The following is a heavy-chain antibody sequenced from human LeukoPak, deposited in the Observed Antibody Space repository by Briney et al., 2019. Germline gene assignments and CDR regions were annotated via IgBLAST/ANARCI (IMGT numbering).Heavy chain of an antibody. V-gene: IGHV3-43D*03. CDR3: AKDIHIGHGSGWPES. J-gene: IGHJ5*02. D-gene: IGHD6-19*01. Sequence: PGGSLRLSCAASGFTFGEYGMHWVRQVPGKGLEWVSHITWDGGSTYYAGSVKGRFTISRDNSKNSLYLQMNSLGAEDTALYYCAKDIHIGHGSGWPESWGQGTLVTVSS. CDR2: ITWDGGST. CDR1: GFTFGEYG.